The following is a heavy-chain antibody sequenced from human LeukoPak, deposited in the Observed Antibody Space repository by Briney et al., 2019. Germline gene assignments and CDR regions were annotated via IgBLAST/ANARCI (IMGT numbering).Heavy chain of an antibody. CDR3: ASSVLLWFGEFFSPFDY. V-gene: IGHV4-38-2*02. Sequence: SETLSLTCTVSGYSISSGYYWGWIRQPPGKGLEWIGSIYHSGSTYYNPSLKSRVTISVDTSKNQFSLKLSSVTAADTAVYYCASSVLLWFGEFFSPFDYWGQGTLVTVSS. CDR1: GYSISSGYY. D-gene: IGHD3-10*01. CDR2: IYHSGST. J-gene: IGHJ4*02.